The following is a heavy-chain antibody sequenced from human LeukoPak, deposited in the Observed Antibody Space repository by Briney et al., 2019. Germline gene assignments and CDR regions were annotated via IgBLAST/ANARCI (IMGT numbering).Heavy chain of an antibody. D-gene: IGHD1-1*01. CDR2: ISYDGSNK. CDR3: ARDGTGTYVLQWRFDY. V-gene: IGHV3-30*03. CDR1: GFTFSSSG. Sequence: GGSLRLSCAASGFTFSSSGMHWVRQAPGKGLEWVAVISYDGSNKYYADSLKGRFTISRDNSKNTLYLQMNSLRAEDTAVYYCARDGTGTYVLQWRFDYWGQGTLVTVSS. J-gene: IGHJ4*02.